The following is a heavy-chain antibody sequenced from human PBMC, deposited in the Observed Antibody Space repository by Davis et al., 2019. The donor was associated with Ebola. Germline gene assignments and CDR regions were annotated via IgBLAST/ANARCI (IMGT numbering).Heavy chain of an antibody. D-gene: IGHD3-16*02. J-gene: IGHJ4*02. CDR2: INSDGSST. CDR1: GFTFSSYW. V-gene: IGHV3-74*01. CDR3: ARGSLTFGGVIVS. Sequence: HTGGSLRLSCAASGFTFSSYWMHWVRQAPGKGLVWVSRINSDGSSTSYADSVKGRFTISRDNAKNTLYLQMNSLRAEDTAVYYCARGSLTFGGVIVSWGQGTLVTVSS.